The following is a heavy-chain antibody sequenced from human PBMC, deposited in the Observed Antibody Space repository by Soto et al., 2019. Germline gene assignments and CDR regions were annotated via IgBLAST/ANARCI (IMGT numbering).Heavy chain of an antibody. Sequence: SETLSLTCTVSGGSISSGGYYWSWIRQHPGKRLQWIGYIYYIGSTYYNPSLKSRVTISVDTSKNQFSLKLSSVTAADTAVYYCARDCVDTANRGFDRSGQRTLVALCS. CDR2: IYYIGST. CDR1: GGSISSGGYY. CDR3: ARDCVDTANRGFDR. D-gene: IGHD5-18*01. V-gene: IGHV4-31*03. J-gene: IGHJ5*02.